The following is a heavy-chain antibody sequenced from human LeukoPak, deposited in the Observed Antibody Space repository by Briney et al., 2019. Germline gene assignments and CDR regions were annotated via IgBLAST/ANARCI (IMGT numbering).Heavy chain of an antibody. Sequence: GASVKVSCKASGYTFTGYYMHWVRQAPGQGLEWMGWINPNSGGTNYAQKFQGRVTMTGDTSISTAYMELSRLRSDDTAVYYCARDKGPIAVAGDYWGQGTLVTVSS. J-gene: IGHJ4*02. D-gene: IGHD6-19*01. CDR1: GYTFTGYY. V-gene: IGHV1-2*02. CDR3: ARDKGPIAVAGDY. CDR2: INPNSGGT.